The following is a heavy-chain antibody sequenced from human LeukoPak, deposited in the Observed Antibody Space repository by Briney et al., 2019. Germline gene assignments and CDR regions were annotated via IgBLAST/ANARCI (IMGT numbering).Heavy chain of an antibody. Sequence: ASVKVSCKASGYTFTSYYMHWVRQAPGQGLEWMGIINPSGGSTSYAQKFQGRVTLTRDTFTSTAYMELRRLRSDDTAVYYCARGVSRYYFDYWGQGTLVTVSS. V-gene: IGHV1-46*01. CDR2: INPSGGST. D-gene: IGHD3-3*02. J-gene: IGHJ4*02. CDR1: GYTFTSYY. CDR3: ARGVSRYYFDY.